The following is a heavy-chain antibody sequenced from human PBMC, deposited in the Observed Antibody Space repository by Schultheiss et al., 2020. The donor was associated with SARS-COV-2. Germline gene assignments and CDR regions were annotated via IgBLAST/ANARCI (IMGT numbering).Heavy chain of an antibody. CDR1: GFTFSDYY. CDR3: ARDKSIPATGTDYGMDV. V-gene: IGHV3-11*01. D-gene: IGHD1-1*01. CDR2: ISSSGSTT. J-gene: IGHJ6*02. Sequence: GGSLRLSCPASGFTFSDYYMSWIRQAPGKGLEWVSYISSSGSTTYYADSVKGRFTISRDNAKNSLYLQMNSLRAEDTAVYYCARDKSIPATGTDYGMDVWGQGTTVTVSS.